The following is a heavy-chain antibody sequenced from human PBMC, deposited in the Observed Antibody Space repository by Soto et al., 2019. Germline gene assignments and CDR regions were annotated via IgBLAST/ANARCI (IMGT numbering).Heavy chain of an antibody. Sequence: QLQLQESGPGLVKPSETLSLTCTVSGGSISSSSYYWGWIRQPPGKGLEWIGSIYYSGSTYYNPSLKGRVTISVDTSKNQFSLKLSAVTAADTAVYYCATAEDSGSYNCYYYGMDVWGQGTTVTVSS. CDR2: IYYSGST. CDR1: GGSISSSSYY. CDR3: ATAEDSGSYNCYYYGMDV. D-gene: IGHD1-26*01. J-gene: IGHJ6*02. V-gene: IGHV4-39*01.